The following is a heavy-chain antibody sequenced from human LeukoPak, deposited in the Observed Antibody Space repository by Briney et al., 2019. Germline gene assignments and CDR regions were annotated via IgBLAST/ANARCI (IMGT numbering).Heavy chain of an antibody. CDR3: ARDRPFGGVLDFDY. CDR2: IYSGGST. D-gene: IGHD3-16*01. Sequence: GGSLRLSCAASGFTVSSKYMSWVRQAPGKGLEWVSVIYSGGSTYYADSVKGRFTISRDNSKNTLYLHMNSLRAEDTAVYYCARDRPFGGVLDFDYWGQGTLVTVSS. CDR1: GFTVSSKY. J-gene: IGHJ4*02. V-gene: IGHV3-66*01.